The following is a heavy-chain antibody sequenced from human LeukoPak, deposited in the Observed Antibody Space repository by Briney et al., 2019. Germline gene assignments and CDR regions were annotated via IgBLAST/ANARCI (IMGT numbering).Heavy chain of an antibody. CDR2: INHSGST. D-gene: IGHD1-1*01. Sequence: PSENLSLTCAVYGGSFSGYYWSWIRQPPGKGLEWIGEINHSGSTNYNPSLKSRVTISVDTSKNQFSLKLSSVTAADTAVYYCAREGTERRIDYWGQGTLVTVS. CDR3: AREGTERRIDY. V-gene: IGHV4-34*01. J-gene: IGHJ4*02. CDR1: GGSFSGYY.